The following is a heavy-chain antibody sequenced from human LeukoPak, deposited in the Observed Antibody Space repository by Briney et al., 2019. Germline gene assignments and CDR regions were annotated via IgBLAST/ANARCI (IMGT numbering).Heavy chain of an antibody. CDR1: AFTFTNYG. J-gene: IGHJ4*02. CDR3: AKRADDGGFYDF. Sequence: GGSLRLSCAASAFTFTNYGLSWVRQAPGKGLEWISAINGDGRDTYYADSVRGRFTISRDNSKDTLYLQMNSLRVDDTAIYYCAKRADDGGFYDFWGLGTLVTVSS. V-gene: IGHV3-23*01. CDR2: INGDGRDT.